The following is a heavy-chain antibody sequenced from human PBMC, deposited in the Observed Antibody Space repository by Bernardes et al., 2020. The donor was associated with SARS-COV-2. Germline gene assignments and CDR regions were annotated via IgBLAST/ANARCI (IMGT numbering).Heavy chain of an antibody. CDR2: INGDGSST. D-gene: IGHD4-17*01. J-gene: IGHJ4*02. V-gene: IGHV3-74*03. CDR1: AFSLSRLY. Sequence: SLRLSCAASAFSLSRLYMQWVRQAPGRGLVWVSRINGDGSSTTFADSVRGRFTMSRDNAKNTVYLQMNSLRAEDTGVYYCGSVTTGAWGQGTLVTVSS. CDR3: GSVTTGA.